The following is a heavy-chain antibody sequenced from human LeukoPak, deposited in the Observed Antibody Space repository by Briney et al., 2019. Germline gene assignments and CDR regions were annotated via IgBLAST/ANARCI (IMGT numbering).Heavy chain of an antibody. CDR1: GYTFTDYS. V-gene: IGHV1-2*02. CDR3: ARVEVPGANWFDP. J-gene: IGHJ5*02. Sequence: ASVKVSCKASGYTFTDYSMHWVRQAPGQGLEWMGWINPNSGGTNYAQKFQGRVTMTRDTSITTAYMELSSLRSDDTAVYCCARVEVPGANWFDPWGQGTLVTVSS. CDR2: INPNSGGT. D-gene: IGHD2-2*01.